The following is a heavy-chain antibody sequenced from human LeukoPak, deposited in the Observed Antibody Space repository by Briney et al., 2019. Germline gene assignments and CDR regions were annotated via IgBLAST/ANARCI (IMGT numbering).Heavy chain of an antibody. CDR3: AKGPGYDTDFDY. V-gene: IGHV3-23*01. J-gene: IGHJ4*02. D-gene: IGHD3-9*01. Sequence: QPGGSLRLSCAASGFTFSTYVMSWVRQAPGKGLEWVSGISGSGDNTYYADSVKGRFTISRDNSKNTLHLQMNSLRAEDTAVYYCAKGPGYDTDFDYWGQGTLATASS. CDR2: ISGSGDNT. CDR1: GFTFSTYV.